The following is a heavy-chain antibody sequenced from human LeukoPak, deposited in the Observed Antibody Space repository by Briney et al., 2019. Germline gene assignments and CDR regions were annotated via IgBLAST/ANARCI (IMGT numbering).Heavy chain of an antibody. CDR3: ARDRGPSSSWASFDI. D-gene: IGHD6-13*01. CDR1: GGSISSHY. V-gene: IGHV4-59*11. Sequence: PSETLSLTCTVSGGSISSHYWSWIRQPPGKGLEWIGYIYYSGSTNYNPSLKSRVTISVDTSKNQFSLKLSSVTAADTAVYYCARDRGPSSSWASFDIWGQGTMVTVSS. CDR2: IYYSGST. J-gene: IGHJ3*02.